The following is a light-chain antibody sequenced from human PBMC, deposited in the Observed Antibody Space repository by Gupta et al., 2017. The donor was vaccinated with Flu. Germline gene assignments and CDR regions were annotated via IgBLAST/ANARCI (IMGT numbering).Light chain of an antibody. CDR1: SSDVSPWQY. CDR3: SSLTSVTAYV. Sequence: SITISCTGTSSDVSPWQYVSWEQQHPCRARKLMIYNVRKRPAGVSNRFSGTKSGNTASLTISGLQAEDEADYYCSSLTSVTAYVFGTGTKVTVL. J-gene: IGLJ1*01. CDR2: NVR. V-gene: IGLV2-14*04.